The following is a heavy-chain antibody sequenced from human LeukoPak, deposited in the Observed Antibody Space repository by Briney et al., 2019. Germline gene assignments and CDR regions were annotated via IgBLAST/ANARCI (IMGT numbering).Heavy chain of an antibody. CDR3: ARPRFPYYRLSGTDYYYVDV. V-gene: IGHV1-24*01. J-gene: IGHJ6*03. D-gene: IGHD3-10*01. Sequence: ASVKVSCKVSGYTLTELSMHWVRQAPGKGLEWMGGFDPEDGETIYAQKFQGRVTMTEDTSTDTAYMELSSLRSEDTAVYYCARPRFPYYRLSGTDYYYVDVWGKGTTVTVSS. CDR2: FDPEDGET. CDR1: GYTLTELS.